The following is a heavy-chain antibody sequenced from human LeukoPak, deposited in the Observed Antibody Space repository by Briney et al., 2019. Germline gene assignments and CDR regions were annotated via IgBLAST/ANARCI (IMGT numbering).Heavy chain of an antibody. Sequence: GGSLILSCATSGFTFSSYWMSWVRQAPGKGLEWVANIEQDGSQKHYVDSVKGRFTISRDNAKNLMYLQMNSLRVEDTAVYHCARYDVTLHAGFDSWGQGTLVTVSS. CDR2: IEQDGSQK. J-gene: IGHJ4*02. CDR1: GFTFSSYW. V-gene: IGHV3-7*01. D-gene: IGHD4-23*01. CDR3: ARYDVTLHAGFDS.